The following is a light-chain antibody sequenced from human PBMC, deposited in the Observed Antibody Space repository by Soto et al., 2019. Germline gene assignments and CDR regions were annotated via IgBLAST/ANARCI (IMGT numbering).Light chain of an antibody. Sequence: EILMTQSPATLSVSPWERATLSCRASQSVGRNLAWYQQKPGQAPRLLIFGSSSRATGIPDRFSGSGSGTDFTLTISRLEPEDFAVYYCQQYGSSPRSTFGQGTRLEIK. J-gene: IGKJ5*01. CDR2: GSS. CDR1: QSVGRN. V-gene: IGKV3-20*01. CDR3: QQYGSSPRST.